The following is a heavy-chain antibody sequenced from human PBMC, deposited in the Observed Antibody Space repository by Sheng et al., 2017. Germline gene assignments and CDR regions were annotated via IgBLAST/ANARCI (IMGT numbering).Heavy chain of an antibody. J-gene: IGHJ3*02. CDR2: DYSGGT. D-gene: IGHD5-12*01. V-gene: IGHV4-59*01. CDR3: ARHVTATDGFDI. Sequence: QVQLQESGPRLVKPSETLSLTCTVSGVSITEDYWSWIRQPPGKGLEWIGDYSGGTNYNSSLKSRLTISVDTSKNQFSLTLSSVTTADTAIYYCARHVTATDGFDIWGQGTTVTVSS. CDR1: GVSITEDY.